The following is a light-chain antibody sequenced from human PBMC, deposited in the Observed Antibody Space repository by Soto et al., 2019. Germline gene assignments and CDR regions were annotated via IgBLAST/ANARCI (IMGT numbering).Light chain of an antibody. CDR1: QSVSSY. CDR3: QQYSNWPPIT. CDR2: DTS. J-gene: IGKJ1*01. V-gene: IGKV3-15*01. Sequence: EIVLTQSPATLSLSPGEGATLSCRASQSVSSYLAWYQQKPGQAPRLLIYDTSTRATGIPARFSGSGSGTEFTLTISSLQSEDFAVYYCQQYSNWPPITFGQGNKVDIK.